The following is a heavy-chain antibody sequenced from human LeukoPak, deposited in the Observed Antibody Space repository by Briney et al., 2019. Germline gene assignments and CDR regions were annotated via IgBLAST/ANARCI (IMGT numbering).Heavy chain of an antibody. J-gene: IGHJ6*03. CDR2: MNPNSGST. CDR3: ARAPEWGKSNYYYYMDV. Sequence: ASVNVSCKASGYTLTSYDINWVRQATGQGLEWMGWMNPNSGSTGYAQKFQGRVTMTRNTSISTAYMELSSLRSEDTAMYYCARAPEWGKSNYYYYMDVWGKGTTVTVSS. V-gene: IGHV1-8*01. CDR1: GYTLTSYD. D-gene: IGHD1-26*01.